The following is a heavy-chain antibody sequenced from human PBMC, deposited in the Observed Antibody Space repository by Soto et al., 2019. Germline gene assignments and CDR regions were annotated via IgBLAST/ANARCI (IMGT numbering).Heavy chain of an antibody. D-gene: IGHD3-22*01. CDR3: AKSGQDYYDSSGYSLFFDY. J-gene: IGHJ4*02. Sequence: GGSLRLSCAASGFTFSSYAMSWVRQAPGKGLEWVSAISGSGGSTYYADSVKGRFTISRDNSKNTLYLQMNSLRAEDTAVYYCAKSGQDYYDSSGYSLFFDYWGQGTLVTVSS. CDR2: ISGSGGST. CDR1: GFTFSSYA. V-gene: IGHV3-23*01.